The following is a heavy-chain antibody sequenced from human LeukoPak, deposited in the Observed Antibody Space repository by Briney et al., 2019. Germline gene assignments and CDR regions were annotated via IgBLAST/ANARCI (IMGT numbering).Heavy chain of an antibody. CDR1: GFIFSNYG. J-gene: IGHJ4*02. D-gene: IGHD3-22*01. V-gene: IGHV3-33*06. CDR3: AKDRSWGYYYESILGEDY. Sequence: GGSLRLSCAASGFIFSNYGMHWVRQAPANRLEWVADIWNDGSETFYADFVNGRFRIARDNSKNTLYLQMNSLSAEDTAVYYCAKDRSWGYYYESILGEDYWGQGTLVTVSS. CDR2: IWNDGSET.